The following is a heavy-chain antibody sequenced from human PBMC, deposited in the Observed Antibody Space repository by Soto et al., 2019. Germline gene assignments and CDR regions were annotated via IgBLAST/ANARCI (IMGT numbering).Heavy chain of an antibody. CDR2: IYYSGST. V-gene: IGHV4-31*01. J-gene: IGHJ5*02. CDR1: GGSISSGGYY. CDR3: ARGETVLEIYWFDP. D-gene: IGHD1-1*01. Sequence: QVQLQESGPGLVKPSQTLSLTCSVSGGSISSGGYYWSWIRQHPGKGLGWIGYIYYSGSTYYNPSLKSQVHISVDTSKNQFSLKLSAVTAADTAVYYCARGETVLEIYWFDPWGQGTLVTVSS.